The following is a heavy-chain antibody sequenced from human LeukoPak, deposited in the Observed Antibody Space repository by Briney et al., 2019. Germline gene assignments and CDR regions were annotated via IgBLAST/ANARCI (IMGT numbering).Heavy chain of an antibody. CDR1: AGSIRNNY. J-gene: IGHJ5*02. Sequence: SETLSLTCTVPAGSIRNNYWGWIRKRPGKGLESIGYIYYSRSHNSDPSLQSRVTISVDTSKNQFSLNLSSVNAADTPVYYRARQRHTGWIDPWGQGGLVTVSS. CDR2: IYYSRSH. D-gene: IGHD1-14*01. V-gene: IGHV4-59*08. CDR3: ARQRHTGWIDP.